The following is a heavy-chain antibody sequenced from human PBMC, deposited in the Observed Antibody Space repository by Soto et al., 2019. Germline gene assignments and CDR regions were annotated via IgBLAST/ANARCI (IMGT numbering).Heavy chain of an antibody. J-gene: IGHJ3*02. D-gene: IGHD4-17*01. V-gene: IGHV1-58*01. Sequence: ASVKVSCKASGFTFTISAVQCVLQSRGQRLEWIGWIVVGSGNTNYAQKFQERVTITRDMSTSTAYMELSSLRSEDTAVYYCAAGEPSTVTTSGAFDIWGQGTMVTVSS. CDR2: IVVGSGNT. CDR1: GFTFTISA. CDR3: AAGEPSTVTTSGAFDI.